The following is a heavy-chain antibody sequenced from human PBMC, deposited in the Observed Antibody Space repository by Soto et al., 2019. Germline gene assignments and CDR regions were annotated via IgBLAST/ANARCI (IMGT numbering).Heavy chain of an antibody. CDR3: ARGGGTDYYYYDSSAYYSS. D-gene: IGHD3-22*01. Sequence: GGSLRLSCAASGFTFSSYWIHWGRQAPGKGLVWVSRVNGDGSSTTYADSVKGRFTISRDNAKNTLFLQMNSLRAEDTAVYYCARGGGTDYYYYDSSAYYSSWGQGTLVTVSS. CDR2: VNGDGSST. CDR1: GFTFSSYW. V-gene: IGHV3-74*01. J-gene: IGHJ5*02.